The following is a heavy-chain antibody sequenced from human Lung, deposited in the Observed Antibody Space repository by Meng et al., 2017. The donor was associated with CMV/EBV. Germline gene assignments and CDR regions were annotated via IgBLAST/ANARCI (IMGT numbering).Heavy chain of an antibody. CDR1: GFTFDDHA. D-gene: IGHD3-16*02. Sequence: SLRLXXAASGFTFDDHAMHWVRQAPGKGLEWVSGISWNSGTIDYADSVKGRFTISRDNAKTSLYLQMNSLRAEDTAVYYCAKGRSLGYYYYGMDVWGQGTTVTVSS. V-gene: IGHV3-9*01. J-gene: IGHJ6*02. CDR3: AKGRSLGYYYYGMDV. CDR2: ISWNSGTI.